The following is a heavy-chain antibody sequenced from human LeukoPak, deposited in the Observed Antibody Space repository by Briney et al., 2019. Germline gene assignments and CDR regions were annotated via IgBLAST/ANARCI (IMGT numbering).Heavy chain of an antibody. CDR2: INHSGST. CDR1: GGSFSGYY. J-gene: IGHJ3*02. CDR3: ARSPFRRRGHAFDI. V-gene: IGHV4-34*01. Sequence: SETLSLTCAVYGGSFSGYYWSWLRQPPGKGLEWIGEINHSGSTNYNPSLKSRVTISVDTSKNQFSLKLSSVTAADTAVYYCARSPFRRRGHAFDIWGQGTMVTVSS. D-gene: IGHD3-3*02.